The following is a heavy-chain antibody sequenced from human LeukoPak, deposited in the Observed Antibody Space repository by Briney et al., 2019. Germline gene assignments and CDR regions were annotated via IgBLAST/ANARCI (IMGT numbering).Heavy chain of an antibody. D-gene: IGHD2-2*01. Sequence: GGSLRLSCVGSGFAFGSYGLDWVRQAPGKGLDWVATINYNGANTHYAESVKGRFTISRDNSKSTMFLQMNNLRAEDTATYYCILDCCSPSFPMDVWGQGTTVTVSS. CDR3: ILDCCSPSFPMDV. J-gene: IGHJ6*02. CDR2: INYNGANT. V-gene: IGHV3-23*01. CDR1: GFAFGSYG.